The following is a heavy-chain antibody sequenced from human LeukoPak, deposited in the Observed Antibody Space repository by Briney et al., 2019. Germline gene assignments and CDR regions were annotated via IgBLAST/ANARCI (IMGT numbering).Heavy chain of an antibody. CDR2: IRYDGSNK. D-gene: IGHD6-19*01. CDR1: GFTFSSYG. V-gene: IGHV3-30*02. J-gene: IGHJ4*02. CDR3: AKMGLKQWPYNHFDY. Sequence: GGSLRLSCAASGFTFSSYGMHWVRQAPGKGLEWVAFIRYDGSNKYYADSVKGRFTISRDNSKNTLYLQMNSLRAEDTAVYYCAKMGLKQWPYNHFDYWGQGTLVTVSS.